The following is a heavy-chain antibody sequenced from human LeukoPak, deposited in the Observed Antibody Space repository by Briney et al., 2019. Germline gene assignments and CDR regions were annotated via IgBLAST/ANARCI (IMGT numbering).Heavy chain of an antibody. J-gene: IGHJ3*02. V-gene: IGHV4-59*08. Sequence: SETLSLTCIVSGGSISSHYWTWIRQPPGKGLEWVGYISYSGSTSYNPSLKSRVTISVDTSKNQFSLKLSSVTAADTAVYYCARDQLFFGVGDAFDIWGQGTMVTVSS. CDR1: GGSISSHY. D-gene: IGHD2-2*01. CDR3: ARDQLFFGVGDAFDI. CDR2: ISYSGST.